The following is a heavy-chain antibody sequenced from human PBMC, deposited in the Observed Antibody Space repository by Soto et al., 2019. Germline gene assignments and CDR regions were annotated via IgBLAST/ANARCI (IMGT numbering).Heavy chain of an antibody. Sequence: QVQLVQSGAEVKKPGSSVKVSCKASGGTFSSYAISWVRQAPGQGLEWMGGIIPIFGTANYAQKFQGRVTITADKSTSTAYMELSSLRSEDTAVYYCASLRWDTATPRRYYYYYGMDVWGQGTTVTVSS. J-gene: IGHJ6*02. CDR1: GGTFSSYA. CDR2: IIPIFGTA. V-gene: IGHV1-69*06. CDR3: ASLRWDTATPRRYYYYYGMDV. D-gene: IGHD5-18*01.